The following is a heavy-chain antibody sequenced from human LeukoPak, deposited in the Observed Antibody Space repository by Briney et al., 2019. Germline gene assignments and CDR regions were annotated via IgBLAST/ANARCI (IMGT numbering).Heavy chain of an antibody. CDR3: AKLPRNYYGSGSYPDY. J-gene: IGHJ4*02. CDR2: LSGSGGSI. D-gene: IGHD3-10*01. V-gene: IGHV3-23*01. CDR1: GFIFSSYA. Sequence: PGGSLRLSCAASGFIFSSYAMSWVRQAPEKGLEWVSALSGSGGSIYYADSVKGRFTISRDNSGTTLYLQMNSLRAEDTAVYYCAKLPRNYYGSGSYPDYWGQGTLVTVSS.